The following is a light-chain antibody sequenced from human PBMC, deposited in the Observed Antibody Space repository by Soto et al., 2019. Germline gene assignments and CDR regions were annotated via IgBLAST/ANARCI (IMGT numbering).Light chain of an antibody. Sequence: DIQMTQSPSSLSASVGDRVTITCRASQGISDFLAWYQQRPGKVPKLLIYAASTLQSGVPSRFSGSGSGTDFTLTISSLQPEDVATYYCQKYNSGPFTFGPGTKVDIK. CDR1: QGISDF. CDR3: QKYNSGPFT. CDR2: AAS. J-gene: IGKJ3*01. V-gene: IGKV1-27*01.